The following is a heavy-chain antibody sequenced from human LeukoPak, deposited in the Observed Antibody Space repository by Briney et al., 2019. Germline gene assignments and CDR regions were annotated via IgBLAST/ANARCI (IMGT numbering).Heavy chain of an antibody. Sequence: SETPSLTCTVSGASMSHGFNYWGWIRQPPGKGLEWIGSIFFTGPTYYNPSLQSRLTISADSSKNQFSLRVTSVTAADTALYYCARQHNTARVGAFDVWGQGTMVVVSS. CDR2: IFFTGPT. CDR1: GASMSHGFNY. V-gene: IGHV4-39*01. D-gene: IGHD5-18*01. CDR3: ARQHNTARVGAFDV. J-gene: IGHJ3*01.